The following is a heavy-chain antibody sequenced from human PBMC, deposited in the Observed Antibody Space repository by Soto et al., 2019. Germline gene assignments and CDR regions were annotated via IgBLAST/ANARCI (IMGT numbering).Heavy chain of an antibody. V-gene: IGHV4-39*01. D-gene: IGHD3-3*01. Sequence: PSETLSLTCTVTGDSISSRSYYWGWIRQPPGKGLEWIGSIYYSGSTYNNPSLRSQVSMSIDTSKDQFSLKLTSVTAADTAVLYCARATSPYDSLHWGQGTLVTVSS. CDR1: GDSISSRSYY. CDR3: ARATSPYDSLH. CDR2: IYYSGST. J-gene: IGHJ4*02.